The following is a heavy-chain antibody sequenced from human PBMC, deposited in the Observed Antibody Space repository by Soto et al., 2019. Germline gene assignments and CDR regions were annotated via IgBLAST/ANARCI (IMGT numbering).Heavy chain of an antibody. J-gene: IGHJ4*02. Sequence: PGGSLRLSCAASGFTFSSYAMHWVRQAPGKGLEWVAVISYDGSNKYYADSVKGRFTISRDNSKNTLYLQMNSLRAEDTAVYYCARGIAVAWHYFDYWGQGTLVTVSS. V-gene: IGHV3-30-3*01. CDR3: ARGIAVAWHYFDY. CDR2: ISYDGSNK. D-gene: IGHD6-19*01. CDR1: GFTFSSYA.